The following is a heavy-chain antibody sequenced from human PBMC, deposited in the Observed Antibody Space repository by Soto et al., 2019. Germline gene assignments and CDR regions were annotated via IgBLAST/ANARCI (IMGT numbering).Heavy chain of an antibody. D-gene: IGHD6-13*01. CDR2: ISSSSSTI. J-gene: IGHJ4*02. Sequence: PGGPLRLSCAPSGLTFSSYSMNWFRQPPGKGLEWVSYISSSSSTIYDADSVKGRFTISRDNAKNSLYLQMNGLRDEDTAVYYCARDVSSSWYPPFDYWGQGTLVTVSS. CDR3: ARDVSSSWYPPFDY. V-gene: IGHV3-48*02. CDR1: GLTFSSYS.